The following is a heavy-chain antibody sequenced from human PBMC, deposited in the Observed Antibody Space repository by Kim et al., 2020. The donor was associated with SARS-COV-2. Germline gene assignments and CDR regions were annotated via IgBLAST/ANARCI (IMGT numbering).Heavy chain of an antibody. V-gene: IGHV3-23*01. J-gene: IGHJ4*02. CDR2: SGDTT. Sequence: SGDTTTSADSVKGRLTIARDNTKKTLYLQMSSLRAEDTAIYYCANPRQPDYWGQGTLVTVSS. CDR3: ANPRQPDY. D-gene: IGHD6-13*01.